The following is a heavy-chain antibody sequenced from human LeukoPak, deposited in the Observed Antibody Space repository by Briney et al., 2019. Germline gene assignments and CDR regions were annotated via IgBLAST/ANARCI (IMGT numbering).Heavy chain of an antibody. Sequence: PGGSLRLSCAASGFTFSSYSMNWVRQAPGKGLEWVSSISSSSSYIYYADSVKGRFTISRDNAKNSLYLQMNSLRAEDTAVYYCARVDYGGNSHYFDYWGQGTLVTVSS. CDR1: GFTFSSYS. J-gene: IGHJ4*02. CDR2: ISSSSSYI. CDR3: ARVDYGGNSHYFDY. V-gene: IGHV3-21*01. D-gene: IGHD4-23*01.